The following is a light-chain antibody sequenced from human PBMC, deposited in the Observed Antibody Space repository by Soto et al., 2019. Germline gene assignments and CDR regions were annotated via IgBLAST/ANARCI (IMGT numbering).Light chain of an antibody. CDR1: QSVSSSY. CDR2: GVS. CDR3: QQYSSYWT. V-gene: IGKV3-20*01. Sequence: EIVLTQSPGTLSLSPGARATLSCRASQSVSSSYLSWYQQKPGQTPRLLIYGVSRRATGIPDRFSGSGSGTDFTLTISSLQPDDFATYYCQQYSSYWTFAQGTKVDIK. J-gene: IGKJ1*01.